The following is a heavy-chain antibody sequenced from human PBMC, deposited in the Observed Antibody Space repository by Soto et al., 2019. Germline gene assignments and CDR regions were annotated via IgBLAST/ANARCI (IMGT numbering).Heavy chain of an antibody. CDR2: IIPSFGTA. Sequence: QVQLVQSGAEVKKPGSSVKVSCTASGGTFSSYAISWVRQAPGQGLEWMGGIIPSFGTANYAQKFQGRVTMTADESTSTAYMELSTLRSEDTAVYYCERDHPYGGSYPNWFDPWGQGTLVTVSS. CDR3: ERDHPYGGSYPNWFDP. J-gene: IGHJ5*02. CDR1: GGTFSSYA. D-gene: IGHD1-26*01. V-gene: IGHV1-69*01.